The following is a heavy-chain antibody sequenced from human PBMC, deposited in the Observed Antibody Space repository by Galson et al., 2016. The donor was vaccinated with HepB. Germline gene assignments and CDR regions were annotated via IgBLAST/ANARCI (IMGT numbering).Heavy chain of an antibody. Sequence: SLRLSCAASGFTVTTNFMSWVRQAPGKGLECVSVTHDGGNTYYSDSVKGRFTISRDSSQNSLSLQMSSLRAEDTAVYYCARQISPWGLDVWGPGITVTVSS. CDR1: GFTVTTNF. V-gene: IGHV3-53*01. D-gene: IGHD2/OR15-2a*01. J-gene: IGHJ6*02. CDR2: THDGGNT. CDR3: ARQISPWGLDV.